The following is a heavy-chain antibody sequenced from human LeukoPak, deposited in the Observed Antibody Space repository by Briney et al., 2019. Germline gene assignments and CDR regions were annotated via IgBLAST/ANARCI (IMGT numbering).Heavy chain of an antibody. CDR1: GFTFSSYG. V-gene: IGHV3-30*03. CDR2: ISYDGSNK. J-gene: IGHJ5*02. CDR3: ARGRISQGQNWFDP. D-gene: IGHD2-15*01. Sequence: GGSLRLSCAASGFTFSSYGMHWVRQAPGKGLEWVAVISYDGSNKYYADSVKGRFTISRDNSKNTLYLQMNSLRAEDTAVYYCARGRISQGQNWFDPWGQGTLVTVSS.